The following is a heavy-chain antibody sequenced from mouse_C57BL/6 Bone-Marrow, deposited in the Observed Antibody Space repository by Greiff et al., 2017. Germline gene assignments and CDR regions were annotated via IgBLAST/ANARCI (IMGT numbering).Heavy chain of an antibody. CDR1: GFTFSSYG. J-gene: IGHJ3*01. CDR3: ARPLDSSGYWFAY. Sequence: EVQLVESGGDLVKPGGSLKLSCAASGFTFSSYGMSWVRQTPDKRLEWVATISSGGSYTYYPDSVKGRFTISRDNAKNTLYLQMSSLKSEDTAMYYLARPLDSSGYWFAYWGQGTLVTVSA. D-gene: IGHD3-2*02. V-gene: IGHV5-6*01. CDR2: ISSGGSYT.